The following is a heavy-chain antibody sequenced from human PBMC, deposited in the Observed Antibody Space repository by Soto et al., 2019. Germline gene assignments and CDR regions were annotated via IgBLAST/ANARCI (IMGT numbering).Heavy chain of an antibody. CDR3: ARHAQAGGAFDI. D-gene: IGHD6-13*01. CDR2: TYPGDSDT. CDR1: GNSFTSYG. V-gene: IGHV5-51*01. Sequence: VESLKISCKVSGNSFTSYGIVWVLQMPGKGLEWMGLTYPGDSDTRYSPSFQCQVTISADKCISTAYLQWSSLKASDTAMYYCARHAQAGGAFDIWGQGTMFTVSS. J-gene: IGHJ3*02.